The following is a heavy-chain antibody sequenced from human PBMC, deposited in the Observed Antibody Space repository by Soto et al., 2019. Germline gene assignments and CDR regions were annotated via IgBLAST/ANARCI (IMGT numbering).Heavy chain of an antibody. CDR2: IIPIFGTA. Sequence: ASVKVSCKASGGTFSSYAISWVRQAPGQGLEWMGGIIPIFGTANYAQKFQGRVTITADESTSTAYMELSSLRSEDTAVYYCASAHIVVVTAIRVNYYYGMDVWGQGTTVTV. V-gene: IGHV1-69*13. CDR3: ASAHIVVVTAIRVNYYYGMDV. CDR1: GGTFSSYA. J-gene: IGHJ6*02. D-gene: IGHD2-21*02.